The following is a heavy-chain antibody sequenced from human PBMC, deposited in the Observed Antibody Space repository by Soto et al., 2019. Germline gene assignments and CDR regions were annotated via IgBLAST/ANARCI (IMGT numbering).Heavy chain of an antibody. CDR3: ARSLGETTSLFDY. D-gene: IGHD1-26*01. V-gene: IGHV1-46*01. CDR1: GYIFIHCF. Sequence: QVQLVQSGAEMKQPGASVKLSCQASGYIFIHCFMHWVRQAPGQGLEWMGGINPSSDTTTYAQKFQCRVTVTRHNSTSTVYMELSSLGSGDTAMYYCARSLGETTSLFDYWGQGSLVTFSA. CDR2: INPSSDTT. J-gene: IGHJ4*02.